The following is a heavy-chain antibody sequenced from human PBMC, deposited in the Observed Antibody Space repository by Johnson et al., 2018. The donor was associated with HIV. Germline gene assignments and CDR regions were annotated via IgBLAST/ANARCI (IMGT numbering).Heavy chain of an antibody. V-gene: IGHV3-9*01. CDR1: GFTFDDYA. J-gene: IGHJ3*02. Sequence: QLVESGGTLVQPGRSLRLSCAASGFTFDDYAMHWVRQAPGKGPEWVSGINWNSGSRNYADSVKGRFTISRDNAKNSLYLQMNSLRAEDTALYYCVRAQFLEWLFFDAFDIWGQGTVVTVSS. D-gene: IGHD3-3*01. CDR3: VRAQFLEWLFFDAFDI. CDR2: INWNSGSR.